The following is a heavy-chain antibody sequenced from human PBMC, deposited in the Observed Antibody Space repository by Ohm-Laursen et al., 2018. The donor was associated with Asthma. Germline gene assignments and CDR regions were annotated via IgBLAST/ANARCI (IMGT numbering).Heavy chain of an antibody. D-gene: IGHD4-11*01. CDR3: ARFGRDYRSHGMDV. J-gene: IGHJ6*02. Sequence: SLRLSCAASGLTFNSYWMTWVRQAPGKGPEWVAHIKEDGSEESYLASAKGRFTISRDNAKNSLYLQMNSLRAEDTAVYYCARFGRDYRSHGMDVWGQGTTVTVSS. CDR2: IKEDGSEE. V-gene: IGHV3-7*05. CDR1: GLTFNSYW.